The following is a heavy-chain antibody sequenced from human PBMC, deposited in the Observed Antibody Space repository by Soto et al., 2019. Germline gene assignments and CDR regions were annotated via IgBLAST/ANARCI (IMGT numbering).Heavy chain of an antibody. Sequence: VQLVQSGAEVKKPGSSVKVSCKASGGTFSSYAISWVRQAPGQGLEWMGGIIPLFGTANYAQKFQGRVTITADESTSTAYMELSSLRSEDTAVYYCARDGRYCSSTSCYTNWFDPWGQGTLVTVSS. CDR3: ARDGRYCSSTSCYTNWFDP. CDR1: GGTFSSYA. CDR2: IIPLFGTA. D-gene: IGHD2-2*02. V-gene: IGHV1-69*01. J-gene: IGHJ5*02.